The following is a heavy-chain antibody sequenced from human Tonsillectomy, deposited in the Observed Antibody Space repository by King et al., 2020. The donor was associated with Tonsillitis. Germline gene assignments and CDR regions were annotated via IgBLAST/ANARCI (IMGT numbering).Heavy chain of an antibody. V-gene: IGHV1-2*02. CDR3: AKDLLEAVAVYFFAD. Sequence: QLVQSGAEVKKPGASVKVSCKASGYTFTAYYMHWVRQAPGQGLEWMGWIDPNSGGTNYAQKFQGRVTMTSDTSISTAYMELSRLTSDDTAVYFCAKDLLEAVAVYFFADWGQGTLVTVSS. J-gene: IGHJ4*02. D-gene: IGHD6-19*01. CDR1: GYTFTAYY. CDR2: IDPNSGGT.